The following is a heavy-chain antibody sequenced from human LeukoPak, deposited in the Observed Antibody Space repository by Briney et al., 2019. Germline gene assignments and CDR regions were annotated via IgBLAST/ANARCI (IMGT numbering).Heavy chain of an antibody. CDR1: GYTFTSYG. CDR3: ARAPVALLWFRELLFDY. D-gene: IGHD3-10*01. V-gene: IGHV1-18*01. J-gene: IGHJ4*02. Sequence: ASVKVSCKASGYTFTSYGISWVRQAPGQGLEWMGWISAYNGNTNYAQKLQGRVTMTTDTSTSTAYMELRSLRSDDTAVYYCARAPVALLWFRELLFDYWGQGTLVTVSS. CDR2: ISAYNGNT.